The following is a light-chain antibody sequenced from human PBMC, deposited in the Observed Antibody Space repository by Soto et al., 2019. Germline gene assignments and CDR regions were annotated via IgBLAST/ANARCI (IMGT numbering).Light chain of an antibody. CDR1: QSISRW. J-gene: IGKJ1*01. Sequence: DIQMTQSPSTLSASVGDRVTITCRASQSISRWLAWYQQRPGKAPKVLIYKASSLESGVASRFSGSGSGTEFTLIISGLQPDDSATYYCQQYTNTNNPWMFGQGTKVDIK. V-gene: IGKV1-5*03. CDR2: KAS. CDR3: QQYTNTNNPWM.